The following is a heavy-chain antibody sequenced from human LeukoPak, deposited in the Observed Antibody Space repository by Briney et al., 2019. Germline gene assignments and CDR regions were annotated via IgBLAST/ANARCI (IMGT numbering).Heavy chain of an antibody. J-gene: IGHJ4*02. V-gene: IGHV3-23*01. D-gene: IGHD3-10*01. Sequence: GGSLRLSCAASGFTFSSYGMSWVRQAPGKGLEWVSAIGGRDGSAYYADSVKGRFTISRDNSKNTLYVQMNSLRAEDTAVYYCAKGHYYGSGSLDYWGQGTLVTVSS. CDR3: AKGHYYGSGSLDY. CDR2: IGGRDGSA. CDR1: GFTFSSYG.